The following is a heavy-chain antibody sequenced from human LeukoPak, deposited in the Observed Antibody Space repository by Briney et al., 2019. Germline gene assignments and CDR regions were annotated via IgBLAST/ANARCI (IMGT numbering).Heavy chain of an antibody. CDR2: ITGSGYST. CDR3: ARESRGGGWFDP. D-gene: IGHD2-15*01. Sequence: PGGSLRLSCAASGFSFSNYAMTWVRQAPGKGLEWVSAITGSGYSTYYVDSVKGRFAISRDNAKNTLYLQMNSLRAEDTAVYYCARESRGGGWFDPWGQGTLVTVSS. CDR1: GFSFSNYA. V-gene: IGHV3-23*01. J-gene: IGHJ5*02.